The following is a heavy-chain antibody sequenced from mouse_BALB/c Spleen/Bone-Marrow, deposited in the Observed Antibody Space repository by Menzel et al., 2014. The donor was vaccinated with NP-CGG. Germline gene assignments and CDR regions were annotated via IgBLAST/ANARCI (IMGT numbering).Heavy chain of an antibody. D-gene: IGHD2-4*01. CDR1: GYAFTDRW. CDR3: ARGGDDFSLDY. CDR2: IDTSDSYT. V-gene: IGHV1-69*01. J-gene: IGHJ4*01. Sequence: VQLHHSGTELVMPGASVKMSCKASGYAFTDRWIHWVKQRPGQGLEWIGAIDTSDSYTNYNQKFKGKATLTVDESSSTAYIHLSSLTSEDTAVYYCARGGDDFSLDYWGQRTSVTVSS.